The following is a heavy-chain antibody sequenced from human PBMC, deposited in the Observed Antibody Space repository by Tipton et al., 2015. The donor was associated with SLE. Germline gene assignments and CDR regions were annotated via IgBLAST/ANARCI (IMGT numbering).Heavy chain of an antibody. CDR1: GASISSSSYF. D-gene: IGHD6-13*01. Sequence: TLSLTCTVSGASISSSSYFWGWIRQPPGKGLEWIGSIYYSGNTYYNPSLKSRVTISVDTSKNQFSLQLTSVTPEDTAVYYCARGAGIAAADNYFDYWGQGTLVTVSS. J-gene: IGHJ4*02. V-gene: IGHV4-39*07. CDR2: IYYSGNT. CDR3: ARGAGIAAADNYFDY.